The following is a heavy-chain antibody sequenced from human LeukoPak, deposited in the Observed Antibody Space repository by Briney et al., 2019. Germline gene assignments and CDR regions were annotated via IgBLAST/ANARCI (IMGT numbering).Heavy chain of an antibody. V-gene: IGHV3-23*01. Sequence: PGGSLRLSCAASGFTFSIYSMSWVRQAPGKGLEWVSAISGSGGSTYYADSVKGRFTISRDNSKNTLYLQMNSLRAEDTAVYYCAKGITYYYGSGSPYDAFDIWGQGTMVTVSS. CDR1: GFTFSIYS. J-gene: IGHJ3*02. CDR2: ISGSGGST. CDR3: AKGITYYYGSGSPYDAFDI. D-gene: IGHD3-10*01.